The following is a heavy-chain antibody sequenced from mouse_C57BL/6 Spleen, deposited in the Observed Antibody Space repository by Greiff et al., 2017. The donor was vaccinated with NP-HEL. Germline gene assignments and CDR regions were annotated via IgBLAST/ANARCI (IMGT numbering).Heavy chain of an antibody. J-gene: IGHJ4*01. CDR1: GYTFTSYW. CDR3: ARRAPTTVVPYYAMDY. CDR2: INPSSGYT. D-gene: IGHD1-1*01. V-gene: IGHV1-7*01. Sequence: QVQLKQSGAELAKPGASVKLSCKASGYTFTSYWMHWVNQRPGQGLEWIGYINPSSGYTKYNQKFKDKATLTADKSSSPAYMQLSSLTYEDSAVYYCARRAPTTVVPYYAMDYWGQGTSVTVSS.